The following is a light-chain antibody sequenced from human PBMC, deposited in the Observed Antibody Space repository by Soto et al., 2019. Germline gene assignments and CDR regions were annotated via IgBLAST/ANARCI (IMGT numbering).Light chain of an antibody. CDR1: QSVSSY. Sequence: EIALTQSPATLSLSRGERATLSCRASQSVSSYLAWYQQKPGQAPRLLIYDASNRATGIPARFSGSGSGTDFTLTISSLEPEDFAVYYCQQRSNWPLTFGGGTRLEIK. J-gene: IGKJ5*01. CDR2: DAS. CDR3: QQRSNWPLT. V-gene: IGKV3-11*01.